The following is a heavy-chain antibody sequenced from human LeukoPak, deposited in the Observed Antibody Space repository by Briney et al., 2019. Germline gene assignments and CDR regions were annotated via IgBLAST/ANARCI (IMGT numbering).Heavy chain of an antibody. V-gene: IGHV3-23*01. D-gene: IGHD3-22*01. CDR1: GFSFSAYG. CDR2: LNAAGRSS. CDR3: AKEDYSDTKGYEDY. J-gene: IGHJ4*02. Sequence: GGSLRLSCAASGFSFSAYGMSWVRQAPGRGLEWVSPLNAAGRSSFYADSVKGRFTISRDNSKNTLYLQMNTLRGEDTAVYYCAKEDYSDTKGYEDYWGQGTLVTVSS.